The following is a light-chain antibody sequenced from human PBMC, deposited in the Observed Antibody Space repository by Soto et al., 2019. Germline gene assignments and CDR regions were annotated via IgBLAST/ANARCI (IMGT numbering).Light chain of an antibody. CDR2: QDS. CDR3: QAWDSSVLV. J-gene: IGLJ2*01. CDR1: KLGDKY. V-gene: IGLV3-1*01. Sequence: SYELTQPPSVSVSPGQTASITCSGDKLGDKYACWYQQKPGQSPVLVIYQDSKRPSGIPERFSGSNSGNTATLTICGTQALHEAYYYCQAWDSSVLVFGGGTKLTVL.